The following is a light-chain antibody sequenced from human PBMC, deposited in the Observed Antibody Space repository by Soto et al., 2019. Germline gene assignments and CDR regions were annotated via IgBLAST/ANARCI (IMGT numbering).Light chain of an antibody. CDR3: QQYNDWPRT. CDR2: GPS. CDR1: QSVSGN. V-gene: IGKV3-15*01. Sequence: EIVMTQSPATLSVSPGERATLSCRASQSVSGNLAWYQQKPGQAPRLLIYGPSTRATGIPARFSGSGSGTEVTLTIGSLQSEDFAVYYCQQYNDWPRTFGPGTKVEIK. J-gene: IGKJ3*01.